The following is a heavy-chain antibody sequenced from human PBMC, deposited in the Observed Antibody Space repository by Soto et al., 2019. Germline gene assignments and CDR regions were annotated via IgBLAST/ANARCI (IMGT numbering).Heavy chain of an antibody. D-gene: IGHD1-1*01. V-gene: IGHV1-3*01. CDR1: GYSCTTYA. J-gene: IGHJ6*02. CDR2: INGGNGNT. CDR3: ARGKGMEENYYYHGMDV. Sequence: QVQVVQSGAEVKKPGASVKISCKASGYSCTTYAMHWVRQSPGQSLEWMAWINGGNGNTKYSQKFQDRVTITRDTYATIAYMELSSLISEDSAVYYCARGKGMEENYYYHGMDVWGQGTTVSVSS.